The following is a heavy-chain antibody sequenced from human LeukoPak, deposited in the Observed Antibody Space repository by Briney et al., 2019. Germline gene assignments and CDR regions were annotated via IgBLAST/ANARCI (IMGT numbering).Heavy chain of an antibody. CDR3: ARAGDYYYDSSDGWYFDL. Sequence: ASVKVSCKASGYTFTSYYMHWVRQAPGQGLEGMGIINPSGGGTTYAQKFQGRVTMTRDTSTSTVYMELSSLRSEDTAVYYCARAGDYYYDSSDGWYFDLWGRGTLVTVSS. CDR2: INPSGGGT. CDR1: GYTFTSYY. V-gene: IGHV1-46*01. D-gene: IGHD3-22*01. J-gene: IGHJ2*01.